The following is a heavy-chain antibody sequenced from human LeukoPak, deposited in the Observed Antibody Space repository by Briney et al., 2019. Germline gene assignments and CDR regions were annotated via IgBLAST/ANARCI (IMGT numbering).Heavy chain of an antibody. CDR2: IYHSGST. Sequence: SETLSLTCTVSGYSISSGYYWGWIRQPPGKGLEWIGSIYHSGSTYYNPSLKSRVTISVDTSKNQFSLKLSSVTAADTAVYYCARDQYYYDSSGYYRFDYWGQGTLVTVSS. D-gene: IGHD3-22*01. CDR1: GYSISSGYY. V-gene: IGHV4-38-2*02. J-gene: IGHJ4*02. CDR3: ARDQYYYDSSGYYRFDY.